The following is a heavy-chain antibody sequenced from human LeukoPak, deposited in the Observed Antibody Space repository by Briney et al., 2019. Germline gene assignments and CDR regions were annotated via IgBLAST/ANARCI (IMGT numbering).Heavy chain of an antibody. V-gene: IGHV4-38-2*02. D-gene: IGHD5/OR15-5a*01. CDR1: DYSISSGYGYY. CDR3: ATLVSTRYYFDY. Sequence: SETLSLTCTVSDYSISSGYGYYWGWIRQPPGKGLEWIGNIYHSGITYYNHFNSSLKSRVTISIDTSKDQFSLRLTSVTAADTAVYFCATLVSTRYYFDYWGQGTLVTVSS. CDR2: IYHSGIT. J-gene: IGHJ4*02.